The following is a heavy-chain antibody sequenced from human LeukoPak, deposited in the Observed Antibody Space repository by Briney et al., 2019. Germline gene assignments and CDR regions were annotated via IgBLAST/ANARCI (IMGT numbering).Heavy chain of an antibody. D-gene: IGHD3-10*01. CDR2: IYYSGST. CDR3: ARLGQYYYDAFDI. Sequence: SETLSLTCTVSGGSTSSYYWSWIRQPPGKGLEWIGYIYYSGSTNYNPSLKSRVTISVDTSKNQFSLKLSSVTAADTAVYYCARLGQYYYDAFDIWGQGTMVTVSS. V-gene: IGHV4-59*08. J-gene: IGHJ3*02. CDR1: GGSTSSYY.